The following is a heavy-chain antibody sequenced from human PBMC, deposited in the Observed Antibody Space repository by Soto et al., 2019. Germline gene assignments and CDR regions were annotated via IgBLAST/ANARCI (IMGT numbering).Heavy chain of an antibody. CDR3: ARVAGGYGDGEVAY. D-gene: IGHD4-17*01. J-gene: IGHJ4*02. CDR2: IYHSGST. CDR1: GGSISSGGHY. V-gene: IGHV4-31*03. Sequence: PSETLSLTCTVSGGSISSGGHYWSWIRQHPGKGLEWIGYIYHSGSTFYNPSLTSRITISVDTSKNQFSLKLSSVTAADTAVYYCARVAGGYGDGEVAYWGQGTLVTVSS.